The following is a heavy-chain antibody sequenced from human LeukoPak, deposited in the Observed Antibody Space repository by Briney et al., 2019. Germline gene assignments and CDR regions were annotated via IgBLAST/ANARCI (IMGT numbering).Heavy chain of an antibody. J-gene: IGHJ4*02. D-gene: IGHD4-17*01. CDR1: GFTFSSYG. V-gene: IGHV3-30*18. CDR3: AKDRDGDYYSALHFDY. Sequence: GGSLRLSCAASGFTFSSYGMHWVRQAPGKGLEWVAVISYDGSNKYYADSVKGRFTISRDNSKNTLYLQMNSLRAEDTAVYYCAKDRDGDYYSALHFDYWGQGTLVTVSS. CDR2: ISYDGSNK.